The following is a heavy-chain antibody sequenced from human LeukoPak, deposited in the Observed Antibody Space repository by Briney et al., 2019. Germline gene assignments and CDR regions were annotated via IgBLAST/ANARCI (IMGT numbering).Heavy chain of an antibody. V-gene: IGHV1-2*02. CDR3: ARDRVLWFGEFDFDY. CDR1: GYTFTDYY. Sequence: ASVKVSCKASGYTFTDYYMHWVRQAPGQGLEWMGWINPNSGGTNYAQKFQGRVTMTRDTSISTAYMELSRLRSDDTAVYYCARDRVLWFGEFDFDYWGQGTLVTVSS. CDR2: INPNSGGT. D-gene: IGHD3-10*01. J-gene: IGHJ4*02.